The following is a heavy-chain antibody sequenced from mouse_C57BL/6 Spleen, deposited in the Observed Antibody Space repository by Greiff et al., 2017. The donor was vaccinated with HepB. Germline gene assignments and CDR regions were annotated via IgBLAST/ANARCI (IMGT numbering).Heavy chain of an antibody. V-gene: IGHV3-6*01. CDR1: GYSITSGYY. Sequence: EVQVVESGPGLVKPSQSLSLTCSVTGYSITSGYYWNWIRQFPGNKLEWMGYISYDGSNNYNPSLKNRISITRDTSKNQFFLKLNSVTTEDTATYYCAMTAQATLYAMDYWGQGTSVTVSS. CDR3: AMTAQATLYAMDY. CDR2: ISYDGSN. J-gene: IGHJ4*01. D-gene: IGHD3-2*02.